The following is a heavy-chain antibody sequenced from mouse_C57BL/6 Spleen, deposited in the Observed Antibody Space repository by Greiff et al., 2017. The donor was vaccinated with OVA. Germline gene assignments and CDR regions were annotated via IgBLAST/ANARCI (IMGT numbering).Heavy chain of an antibody. CDR2: IDPSDSET. CDR3: AREVSRGGCAY. Sequence: VQLQQPGAELVRPGSSVKLSCKASGYTFTSYWMHWVKQRPIQGLEWIGNIDPSDSETHYNQKFKDKATLTVDKSSSTAYMQLSSLTSEDSAVYYCAREVSRGGCAYGGQGTLVTVSA. J-gene: IGHJ3*01. V-gene: IGHV1-52*01. CDR1: GYTFTSYW.